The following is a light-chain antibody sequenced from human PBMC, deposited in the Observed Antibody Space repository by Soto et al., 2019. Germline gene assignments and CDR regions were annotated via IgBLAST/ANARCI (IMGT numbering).Light chain of an antibody. CDR3: QQYGSSPLFT. Sequence: EIVLTQSPGTLSLSRRERATLSCRASQSVSSSYLAWYQQKPGQAPRLLIYGASSRATGIPDRFSGSGSGTDFTLTISRLEPEDFAVYYCQQYGSSPLFTFGPGT. J-gene: IGKJ3*01. CDR2: GAS. CDR1: QSVSSSY. V-gene: IGKV3-20*01.